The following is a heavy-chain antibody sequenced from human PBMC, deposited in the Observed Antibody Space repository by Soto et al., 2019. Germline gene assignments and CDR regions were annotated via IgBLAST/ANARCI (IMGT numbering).Heavy chain of an antibody. CDR1: GFTFSDYA. D-gene: IGHD2-15*01. CDR2: ISGSAVGT. CDR3: AKLRSTVVVAATNY. J-gene: IGHJ4*02. V-gene: IGHV3-23*01. Sequence: AGGSLRLSCGASGFTFSDYAMIWVRQAPGKGLEWVSTISGSAVGTYYADSVKGRFTISRDNSENTLYLQMNSLRAEDTALYYCAKLRSTVVVAATNYWGQGTLVTVSS.